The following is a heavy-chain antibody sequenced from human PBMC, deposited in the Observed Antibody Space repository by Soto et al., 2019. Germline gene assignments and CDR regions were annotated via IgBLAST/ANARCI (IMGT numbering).Heavy chain of an antibody. J-gene: IGHJ4*02. Sequence: SETLSLSCTVSGCSIANGAYYWTWIRQHPGKGLEWIGYIYYSGSTFYNPSLKSRVMISADTSNNQYPLRLNFVTDAATAVYYRARLKGGAAGNFDYWGQGALVPVSS. CDR1: GCSIANGAYY. V-gene: IGHV4-31*03. D-gene: IGHD6-13*01. CDR3: ARLKGGAAGNFDY. CDR2: IYYSGST.